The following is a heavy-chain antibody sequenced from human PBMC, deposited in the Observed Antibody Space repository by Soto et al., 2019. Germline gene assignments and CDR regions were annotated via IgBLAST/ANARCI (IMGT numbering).Heavy chain of an antibody. CDR1: GFTFSSYG. CDR2: ISSDGGST. CDR3: ARDAYIAYYDSSGYPGY. J-gene: IGHJ4*02. V-gene: IGHV3-74*01. D-gene: IGHD3-22*01. Sequence: PGGSLRLSCAASGFTFSSYGMRWVRQAPGKGLVWVSGISSDGGSTSYADSVKDRFTISRDNAKNTLYLQMNSLRAEDTAVYYCARDAYIAYYDSSGYPGYWGQGTLVTVSS.